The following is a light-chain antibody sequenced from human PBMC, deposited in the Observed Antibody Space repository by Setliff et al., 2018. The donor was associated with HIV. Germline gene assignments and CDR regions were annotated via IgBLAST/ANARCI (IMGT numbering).Light chain of an antibody. V-gene: IGLV2-11*01. CDR1: SSDVGGYNY. CDR3: CSYAGIYTYV. CDR2: DVS. Sequence: QSALTQPRSVSGSPGQSVTISCTGTSSDVGGYNYVSWYQQHPGKAPKFMIYDVSKRPSGVPDRFSGSKSGNTASLTISGLQAEDEADYYCCSYAGIYTYVFGSGTKV. J-gene: IGLJ1*01.